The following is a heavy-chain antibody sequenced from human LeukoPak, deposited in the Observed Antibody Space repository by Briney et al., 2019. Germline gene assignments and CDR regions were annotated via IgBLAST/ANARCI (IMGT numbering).Heavy chain of an antibody. D-gene: IGHD5-12*01. Sequence: PGGSLRLSCAASGFSFSSYSMTWVRQAPGKGLEWVSSISSRRSYIYYADSVKGRFTTSRDNAKNSLYLQMNSLRGEDTAVYYCARDDSGFDLGALDYYYGMDVWGQRTTHTVSS. CDR2: ISSRRSYI. J-gene: IGHJ6*02. V-gene: IGHV3-21*01. CDR3: ARDDSGFDLGALDYYYGMDV. CDR1: GFSFSSYS.